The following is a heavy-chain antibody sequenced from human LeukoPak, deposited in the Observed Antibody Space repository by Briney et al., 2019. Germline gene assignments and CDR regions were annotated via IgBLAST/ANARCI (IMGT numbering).Heavy chain of an antibody. D-gene: IGHD5-18*01. CDR3: ANGTSGSAISFDY. J-gene: IGHJ4*02. CDR2: ISAIGRNT. Sequence: GGSLRLSSAASGFTFSSYAMIWVRQAPGKGREWVSTISAIGRNTYYADSVKGRFTISRDNSKNTLYLQMNSLRAEDTALYYCANGTSGSAISFDYWGQGTLVTVSS. CDR1: GFTFSSYA. V-gene: IGHV3-23*01.